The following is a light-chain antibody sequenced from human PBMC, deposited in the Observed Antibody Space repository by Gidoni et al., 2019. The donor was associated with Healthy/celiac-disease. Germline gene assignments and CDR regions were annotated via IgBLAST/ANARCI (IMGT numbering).Light chain of an antibody. Sequence: ELVLTQSPDTLSLSPGERATLSCRVSQSVSSYLAWYQQKPGQDPSLIIYDASNRATGIPARFSGSGSGTDFTLTISSREPEDFAVYYCQQRSNWPITFGQGTRREI. CDR3: QQRSNWPIT. J-gene: IGKJ5*01. CDR1: QSVSSY. CDR2: DAS. V-gene: IGKV3-11*01.